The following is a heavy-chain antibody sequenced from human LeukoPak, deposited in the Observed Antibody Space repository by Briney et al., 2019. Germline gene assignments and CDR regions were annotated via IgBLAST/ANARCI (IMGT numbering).Heavy chain of an antibody. D-gene: IGHD1-26*01. J-gene: IGHJ4*02. CDR1: GGTFSSYA. CDR3: ARVGGSYYSSDY. CDR2: IIPILGIA. Sequence: ASVKVSCKASGGTFSSYAISWVRQAPGQGLEWMGRIIPILGIANYAQKFQGRVTITADKSTSTAYMELSSLRSEDTAVYYCARVGGSYYSSDYWGQGTLATVSS. V-gene: IGHV1-69*04.